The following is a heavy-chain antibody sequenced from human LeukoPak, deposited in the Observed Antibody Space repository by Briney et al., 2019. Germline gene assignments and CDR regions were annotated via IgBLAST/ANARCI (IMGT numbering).Heavy chain of an antibody. D-gene: IGHD6-13*01. CDR1: GGSISSYY. CDR2: IYTSGST. Sequence: SETLSLTCTVSGGSISSYYWSWIRQPAGKGLEWIGRIYTSGSTNYNPSLKSRVTMSVDTSKNQFSLKLSSVTAADTAVYYCARDRVSSSWYGTVWFDPWGQGTLVTVSS. V-gene: IGHV4-4*07. J-gene: IGHJ5*02. CDR3: ARDRVSSSWYGTVWFDP.